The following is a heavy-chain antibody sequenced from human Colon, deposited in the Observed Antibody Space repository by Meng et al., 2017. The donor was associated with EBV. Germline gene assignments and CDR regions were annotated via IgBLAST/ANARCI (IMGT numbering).Heavy chain of an antibody. CDR1: GASISSNNW. J-gene: IGHJ4*02. CDR2: IYHGGNT. CDR3: ARGNAYNAPSFDY. V-gene: IGHV4-4*02. D-gene: IGHD5-24*01. Sequence: VPLQDSGPGLVAPSGTLSLTCAVSGASISSNNWWSWVRQPPGKGLEWIGEIYHGGNTNYNPSLKSRVTISVDRSNDQFSLSLSSVTAADTAVYYCARGNAYNAPSFDYWGQGTLVTVSS.